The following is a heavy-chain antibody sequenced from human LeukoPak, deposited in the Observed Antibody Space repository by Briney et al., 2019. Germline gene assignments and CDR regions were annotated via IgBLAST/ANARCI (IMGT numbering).Heavy chain of an antibody. V-gene: IGHV4-39*01. D-gene: IGHD3-22*01. CDR1: GGSISSSSYY. CDR2: IYYSGST. J-gene: IGHJ4*02. Sequence: SETLSLTCTVSGGSISSSSYYWGWIRQPPGKGLEWIGSIYYSGSTYYNPSLKSRVTISVDTSKNQFSLKLSSVTAADTAVYYCARHPNYYDSSGYYHFDYWGQGTLGSVSS. CDR3: ARHPNYYDSSGYYHFDY.